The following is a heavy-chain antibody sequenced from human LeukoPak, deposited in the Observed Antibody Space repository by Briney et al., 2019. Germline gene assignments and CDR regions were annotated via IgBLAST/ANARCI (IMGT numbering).Heavy chain of an antibody. D-gene: IGHD3-3*01. J-gene: IGHJ6*03. Sequence: ASVKVSCKASGYTFTSYDINWVRQATGQGLEWMGWMNPNSGNTGYAQKFQGRVTMTRNTSISTAYMELSNLRSEDTAVYYCARSLAPDFWSLYYYYYYMDVWGKGTTVTVSS. CDR1: GYTFTSYD. CDR2: MNPNSGNT. CDR3: ARSLAPDFWSLYYYYYYMDV. V-gene: IGHV1-8*01.